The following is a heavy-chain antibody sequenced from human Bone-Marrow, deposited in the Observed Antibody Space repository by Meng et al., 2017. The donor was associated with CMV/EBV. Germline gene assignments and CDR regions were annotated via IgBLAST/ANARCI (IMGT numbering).Heavy chain of an antibody. CDR2: IYYSGST. V-gene: IGHV4-61*01. Sequence: GSLRLSCTVSGGSISSTSYYWGWIRQPPGKGLEWIGYIYYSGSTNYNPSLKSRVTISVDTSKNQFSLKLSSVTAADTAVYYCAREGAYYYDSSGYYSGDAFDIWGQGTMVTVSS. J-gene: IGHJ3*02. D-gene: IGHD3-22*01. CDR1: GGSISSTSYY. CDR3: AREGAYYYDSSGYYSGDAFDI.